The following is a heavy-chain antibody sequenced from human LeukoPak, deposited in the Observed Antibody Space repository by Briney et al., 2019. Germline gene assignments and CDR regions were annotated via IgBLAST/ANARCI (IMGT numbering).Heavy chain of an antibody. V-gene: IGHV1-24*01. D-gene: IGHD3-9*01. CDR1: GYTLTELS. CDR2: FDPEDGET. Sequence: ASVKVSCKVSGYTLTELSMHWVRQAPGKGLEWMGGFDPEDGETIYAQKFQGRVTMTEDTSTDTAYMELSSLRSEDTAVYYCATPQYYDILTGYPDTYYYHGMDVWGQGTTVTVSS. J-gene: IGHJ6*02. CDR3: ATPQYYDILTGYPDTYYYHGMDV.